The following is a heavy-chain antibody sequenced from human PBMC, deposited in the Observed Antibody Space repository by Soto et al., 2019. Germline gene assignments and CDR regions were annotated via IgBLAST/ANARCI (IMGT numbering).Heavy chain of an antibody. CDR1: GYTFTSYY. J-gene: IGHJ6*03. CDR2: INPSGGST. V-gene: IGHV1-46*03. D-gene: IGHD3-10*01. CDR3: ARDLLYNTNRDYYYYIDV. Sequence: ASVKVSCKASGYTFTSYYIHWVRQAPGQGLEWMGIINPSGGSTSYAQRFQGRVTMTRDTSTSTVYMELSSLSSEDTAVYYCARDLLYNTNRDYYYYIDVWGKGTTVTVSS.